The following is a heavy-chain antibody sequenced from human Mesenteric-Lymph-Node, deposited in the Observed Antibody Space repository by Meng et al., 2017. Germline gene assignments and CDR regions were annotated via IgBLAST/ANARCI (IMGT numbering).Heavy chain of an antibody. D-gene: IGHD4-17*01. CDR1: GYSFRMYG. V-gene: IGHV1-69*06. CDR3: ARGDYDPILGHFDY. Sequence: SVKVSCKPSGYSFRMYGISWVRQAPGQGLEWMGGIIPIFGTANYAQKFQGRVTITADKSTSTAYMELSSLRSEDTAVYYCARGDYDPILGHFDYWGQGTLVTVSS. J-gene: IGHJ4*02. CDR2: IIPIFGTA.